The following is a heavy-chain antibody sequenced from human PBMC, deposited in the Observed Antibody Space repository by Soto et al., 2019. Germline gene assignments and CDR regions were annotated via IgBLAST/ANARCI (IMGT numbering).Heavy chain of an antibody. CDR3: ARDRYYYDSSGYCLKSDYYYYYGMDV. Sequence: QVQLVESGGGVVQPGRSLRLSCAASGFTFSSYGMHWVRQAPGKGLEWVAVIWYDGSNKYYADSVKGRFTISRDNSKNTLYRQMNSLRAEDTAVYYCARDRYYYDSSGYCLKSDYYYYYGMDVWGQGTTVTVSS. D-gene: IGHD3-22*01. CDR1: GFTFSSYG. V-gene: IGHV3-33*01. CDR2: IWYDGSNK. J-gene: IGHJ6*02.